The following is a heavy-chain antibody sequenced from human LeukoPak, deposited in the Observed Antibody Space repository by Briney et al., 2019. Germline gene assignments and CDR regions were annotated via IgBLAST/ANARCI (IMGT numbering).Heavy chain of an antibody. J-gene: IGHJ4*02. D-gene: IGHD3-22*01. CDR1: GFTFTDYG. V-gene: IGHV3-33*01. CDR3: ARHYYDSGSYYTTEY. CDR2: IRYDGSTI. Sequence: GRSLRLSCASSGFTFTDYGMHWVRQAPGRGLEWVAVIRYDGSTIYYADSVKGRFAISRDNAKNTLFLQMNSLRAEDTAVYYCARHYYDSGSYYTTEYWGQGTRVTVSS.